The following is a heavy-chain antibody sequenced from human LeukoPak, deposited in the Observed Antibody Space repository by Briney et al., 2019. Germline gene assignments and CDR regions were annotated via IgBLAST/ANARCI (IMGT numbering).Heavy chain of an antibody. J-gene: IGHJ3*02. D-gene: IGHD1-26*01. V-gene: IGHV4-59*01. CDR1: GGSISSYY. CDR2: ISYSGST. CDR3: AREGGSYPDSFDI. Sequence: SETLSLTCTVSGGSISSYYSSCIRQPPGEGLGWVGCISYSGSTNYNPSLKSRVTISVDTSKNQFSLKLSSVTAADTAVYYCAREGGSYPDSFDIWGQGTMVTVSS.